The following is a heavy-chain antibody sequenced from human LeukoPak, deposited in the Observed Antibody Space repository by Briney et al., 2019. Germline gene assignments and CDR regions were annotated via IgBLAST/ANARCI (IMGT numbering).Heavy chain of an antibody. D-gene: IGHD5-24*01. Sequence: PSETLSLTCTVSGGSISSYYWSWIRQPPGKGLEWIGYIYYSGSTNYNPSLKSRVTISVDTSKNQFSLKLSSVTAADTAVYYCARCNSLEMATIPGWFDPWGQGTLVTVSS. CDR2: IYYSGST. CDR1: GGSISSYY. CDR3: ARCNSLEMATIPGWFDP. V-gene: IGHV4-59*01. J-gene: IGHJ5*02.